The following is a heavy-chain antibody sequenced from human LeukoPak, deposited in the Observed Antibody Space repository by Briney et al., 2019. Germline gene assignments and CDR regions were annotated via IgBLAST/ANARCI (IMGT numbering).Heavy chain of an antibody. CDR3: AKDFLSSGWYSLVDY. Sequence: PGGSLRLSCAASGFTFSSYGMSWVRQAPGKGLEWVSAISGSGGSTYYADSVKGRFTISRDNSKNTLYLQMNSLRAEDTAVYYCAKDFLSSGWYSLVDYWGQGTLVTVSS. CDR2: ISGSGGST. V-gene: IGHV3-23*01. J-gene: IGHJ4*02. CDR1: GFTFSSYG. D-gene: IGHD6-19*01.